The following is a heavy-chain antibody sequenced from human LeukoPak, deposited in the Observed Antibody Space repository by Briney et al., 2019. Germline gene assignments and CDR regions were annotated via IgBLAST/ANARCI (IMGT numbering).Heavy chain of an antibody. J-gene: IGHJ4*02. CDR3: ASSTAIGY. V-gene: IGHV3-48*03. Sequence: GGSLRLSCVVSGFTFSIYEMNWVRQAPGKGLEWVSYISSSARTIYYADSVKGRFTISRDNAKNSLYLQMHSLRTEDTAVYYCASSTAIGYWGQGTLVTVSS. CDR2: ISSSARTI. CDR1: GFTFSIYE.